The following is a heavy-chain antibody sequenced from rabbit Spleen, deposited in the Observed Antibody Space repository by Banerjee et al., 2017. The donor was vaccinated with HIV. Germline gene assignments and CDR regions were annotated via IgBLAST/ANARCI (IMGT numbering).Heavy chain of an antibody. CDR3: ARDAGTSFSTYGMDL. CDR1: GVSFSSSSY. CDR2: INAGTTGRT. D-gene: IGHD8-1*01. J-gene: IGHJ6*01. V-gene: IGHV1S40*01. Sequence: QSLEESGGDLVKPGASLTLTCTASGVSFSSSSYMCWVRQAPGKGLEWITCINAGTTGRTYYVSWAKGRFTISKSSSTTVTLQMTSLTAADTATYFCARDAGTSFSTYGMDLWGQGTLVTVS.